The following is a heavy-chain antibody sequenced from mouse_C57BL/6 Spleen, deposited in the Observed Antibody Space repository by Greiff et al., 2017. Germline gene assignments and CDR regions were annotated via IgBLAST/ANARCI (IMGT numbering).Heavy chain of an antibody. V-gene: IGHV1-47*01. CDR3: ARSGNYGNAMDY. CDR1: GYTFTTYP. D-gene: IGHD2-1*01. Sequence: QVKLKESGAELVKPGASVKMSCKASGYTFTTYPIEWMKQNHGKSLEWIGNFHPYNDDTKYNEKFKGKATLTVEKSSSTVYLELSRLTSDDSAVYYCARSGNYGNAMDYWGQGTSGTFSS. J-gene: IGHJ4*01. CDR2: FHPYNDDT.